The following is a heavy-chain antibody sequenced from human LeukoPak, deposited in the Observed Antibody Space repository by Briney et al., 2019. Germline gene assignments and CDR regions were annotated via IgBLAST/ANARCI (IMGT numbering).Heavy chain of an antibody. D-gene: IGHD1-20*01. V-gene: IGHV4-59*01. J-gene: IGHJ5*02. CDR1: GGSISSYY. Sequence: PSETLSLTCTVSGGSISSYYWSWIRQPPGKGLEWIGYIYYSGSTNYSPSLKSRVTISVDTSKNQFSLKLSSVTAADTAVYHCARAGLTGRYNWFDPWGQGTLVTVSS. CDR2: IYYSGST. CDR3: ARAGLTGRYNWFDP.